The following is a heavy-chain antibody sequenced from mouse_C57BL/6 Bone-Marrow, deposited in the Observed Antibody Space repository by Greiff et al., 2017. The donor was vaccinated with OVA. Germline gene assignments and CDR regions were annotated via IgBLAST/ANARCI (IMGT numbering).Heavy chain of an antibody. D-gene: IGHD1-1*02. V-gene: IGHV5-9-1*02. CDR1: GFTFSSYA. J-gene: IGHJ4*01. CDR2: ISSGGDYI. Sequence: EVQGVESGEGLVKPGGSLKLSCAASGFTFSSYAMSWVRQTPEKRLEWVAYISSGGDYIYYADTVKGRFTISRDNARNTLYLQMSSLKSEDTAMYYCTREGVGDYYAMDYWGQGTSVTVSS. CDR3: TREGVGDYYAMDY.